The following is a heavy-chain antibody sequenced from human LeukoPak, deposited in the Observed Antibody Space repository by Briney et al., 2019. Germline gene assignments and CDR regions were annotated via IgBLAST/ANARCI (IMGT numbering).Heavy chain of an antibody. CDR1: GFTFSSYW. CDR2: INSDGSST. V-gene: IGHV3-74*01. J-gene: IGHJ4*02. CDR3: ARQPLSSSWYEIGY. D-gene: IGHD6-13*01. Sequence: GGSLRLSCAASGFTFSSYWMHWVRQAPVKGLVWVSRINSDGSSTSYADSVKGRFTISRDNAKNTLYLQMNSLRAEDTAVYYCARQPLSSSWYEIGYWGQGTLVTVSS.